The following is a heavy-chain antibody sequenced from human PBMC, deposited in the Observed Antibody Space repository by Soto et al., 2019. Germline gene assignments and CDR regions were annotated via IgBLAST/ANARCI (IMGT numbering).Heavy chain of an antibody. J-gene: IGHJ4*02. D-gene: IGHD5-12*01. V-gene: IGHV3-49*04. CDR2: IRSKAYGGTT. CDR1: SSGDYF. Sequence: SSGDYFWSWVRQAPGKGLEWVGFIRSKAYGGTTEYAASVKGRFTISRDDSKSIAYLQMNSLKTEDTAVYYCTRSGRDGYNYGDYWGQGTLVTVSS. CDR3: TRSGRDGYNYGDY.